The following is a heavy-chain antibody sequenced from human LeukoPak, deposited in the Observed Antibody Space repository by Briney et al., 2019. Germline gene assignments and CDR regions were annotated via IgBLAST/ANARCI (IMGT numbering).Heavy chain of an antibody. CDR1: GFTFSNS. V-gene: IGHV3-48*02. CDR2: VSSSGTTT. Sequence: AGGSLRLSCAASGFTFSNSVIWARQAPGKELEWVSYVSSSGTTTYYADSVKGRFTISRDNGKNLVSLQMNSLRDEDTAVYYCARADRDGNKRFLDWGQGTLVTVSS. D-gene: IGHD5-24*01. CDR3: ARADRDGNKRFLD. J-gene: IGHJ4*02.